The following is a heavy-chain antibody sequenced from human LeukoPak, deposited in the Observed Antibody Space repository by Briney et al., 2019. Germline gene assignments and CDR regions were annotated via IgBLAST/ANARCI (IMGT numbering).Heavy chain of an antibody. CDR2: IGPDGTDT. CDR1: GITFSDVY. V-gene: IGHV3-11*01. CDR3: ARTARLLDY. J-gene: IGHJ4*02. Sequence: GGSLRLFCVASGITFSDVYMTWIRQAPGRGPQWVSYIGPDGTDTVYADSVKGRFTISRDNAQKSLYLQMNNLRADDTAVYYCARTARLLDYWGQGTLVTVSS.